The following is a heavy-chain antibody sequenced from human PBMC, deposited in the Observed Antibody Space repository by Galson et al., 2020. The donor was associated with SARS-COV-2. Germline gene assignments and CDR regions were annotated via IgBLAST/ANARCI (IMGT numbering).Heavy chain of an antibody. CDR1: GFTFRNYF. V-gene: IGHV3-23*01. CDR3: AKDRGGSGRYVDLDF. Sequence: SCAASGFTFRNYFMTWVRQVPGKGLEWVSSISDTGVSTYYADSVKGRFTVSRDNSKNTVYLQLNSLRADDTALYYCAKDRGGSGRYVDLDFWGQGTLVTVSS. D-gene: IGHD6-19*01. CDR2: ISDTGVST. J-gene: IGHJ4*02.